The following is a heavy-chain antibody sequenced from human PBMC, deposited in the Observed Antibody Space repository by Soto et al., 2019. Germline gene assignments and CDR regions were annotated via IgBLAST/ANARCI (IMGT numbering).Heavy chain of an antibody. D-gene: IGHD2-2*01. CDR3: ARESGPLPYCSSTSCYYYYMDV. V-gene: IGHV1-2*04. J-gene: IGHJ6*03. CDR1: GYTFTGYY. CDR2: INPNSGGT. Sequence: ASVKVSCKASGYTFTGYYMHWVRQAPGQGLEWMGWINPNSGGTNYAQKFQGWVTMTRDTSISTAYMELSRLRSDDTAVYYCARESGPLPYCSSTSCYYYYMDVWGKGTTVTVSS.